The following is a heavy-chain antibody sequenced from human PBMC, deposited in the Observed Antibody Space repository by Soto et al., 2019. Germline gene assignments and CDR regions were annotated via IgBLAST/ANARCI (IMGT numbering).Heavy chain of an antibody. CDR2: IITIFGTA. CDR3: GRVRAYRSRWHDWWFDP. J-gene: IGHJ5*02. Sequence: ASVKVSCKASGGTFSSYAISWVRQAPGQGLEWMGGIITIFGTANYAQKFQGRVTITADESTSTAYMELSSLRSEDTAVYYCGRVRAYRSRWHDWWFDPWGQANLVTVS. V-gene: IGHV1-69*13. CDR1: GGTFSSYA. D-gene: IGHD3-3*01.